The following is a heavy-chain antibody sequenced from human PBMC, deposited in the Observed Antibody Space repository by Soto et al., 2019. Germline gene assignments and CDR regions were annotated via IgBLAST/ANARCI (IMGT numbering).Heavy chain of an antibody. D-gene: IGHD5-12*01. CDR2: IYYSGST. V-gene: IGHV4-59*01. CDR1: SGSMNTSS. J-gene: IGHJ4*02. Sequence: SETLSLTRTASSGSMNTSSWSWIRKPPGKGLEWIGYIYYSGSTNYNPYLKSRVTISIDTSKKQVSLKLSSVTAADTAVYYCATSSMTVDVVGSFDYCGQGTLVTVSS. CDR3: ATSSMTVDVVGSFDY.